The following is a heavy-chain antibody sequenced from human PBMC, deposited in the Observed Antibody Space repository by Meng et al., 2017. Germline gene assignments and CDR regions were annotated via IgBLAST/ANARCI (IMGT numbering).Heavy chain of an antibody. CDR1: GYTFTSYA. D-gene: IGHD3-10*01. V-gene: IGHV1-3*01. J-gene: IGHJ6*02. CDR2: INAGNGNT. Sequence: ASVKVSCKASGYTFTSYAMHWVRQAPGQRLEWMGWINAGNGNTKYSQKFQGRVTITRDTSASTAYMELSSLRSEDTAVYYCARDPESGYYGSGNKGAKIYYYYGMDVWGQGTMVTVSS. CDR3: ARDPESGYYGSGNKGAKIYYYYGMDV.